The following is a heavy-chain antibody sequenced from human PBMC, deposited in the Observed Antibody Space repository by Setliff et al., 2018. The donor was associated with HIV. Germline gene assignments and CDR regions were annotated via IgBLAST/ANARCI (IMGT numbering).Heavy chain of an antibody. CDR3: ASLPPLYDSSGYYFDY. Sequence: SETLSLTCIVSGGSISSSSYYWGWIRQPPGKGLEWIGSIYYSGSTYYNPSLKSRVTISVDTSQNQFSLKLSSVTAADTAVYYCASLPPLYDSSGYYFDYWGQGTLVTVSS. J-gene: IGHJ4*02. D-gene: IGHD3-22*01. V-gene: IGHV4-39*01. CDR2: IYYSGST. CDR1: GGSISSSSYY.